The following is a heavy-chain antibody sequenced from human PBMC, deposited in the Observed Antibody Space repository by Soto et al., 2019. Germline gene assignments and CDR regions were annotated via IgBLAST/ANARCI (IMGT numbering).Heavy chain of an antibody. CDR2: IIPIFGTA. CDR3: ARDSYSNFQFDP. J-gene: IGHJ5*02. D-gene: IGHD4-4*01. CDR1: GGTFSSYA. Sequence: SVKVSCKASGGTFSSYAVSWVRQAPGQGLEWMGGIIPIFGTANYAQKFQGRVTITADKSTSTAYMELSSLRSEDTAVYYCARDSYSNFQFDPWGQGTLVTVSS. V-gene: IGHV1-69*06.